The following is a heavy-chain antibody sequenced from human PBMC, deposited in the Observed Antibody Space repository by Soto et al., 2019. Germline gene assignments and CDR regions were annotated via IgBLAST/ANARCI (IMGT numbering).Heavy chain of an antibody. V-gene: IGHV1-69*12. CDR2: IVPIFGTT. CDR3: ARVEAVAGLYNYHGLDV. D-gene: IGHD6-19*01. CDR1: GGTFSNYA. J-gene: IGHJ6*02. Sequence: QVQLVQSGAEVKKPESSVKVSCKVSGGTFSNYAIDWVRLAPGHGLEWMGGIVPIFGTTYYTQKFQGRATIIADDSTTTGYLEMSSLRSEDTAIYYCARVEAVAGLYNYHGLDVWGQGTAVTVSS.